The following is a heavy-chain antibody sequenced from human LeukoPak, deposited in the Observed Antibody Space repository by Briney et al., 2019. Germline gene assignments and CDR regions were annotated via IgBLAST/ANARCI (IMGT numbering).Heavy chain of an antibody. CDR3: ARVRYSYGYGSRPFDY. Sequence: SETLSLTCAGYGGSFSGCYWSWIRQPPGKGLEWIGGINHSGSTNYNPSLKSRVTISVDTSKNQFSLKLSSVTAADTAVYYCARVRYSYGYGSRPFDYWGQGTLVTVSS. J-gene: IGHJ4*02. D-gene: IGHD5-18*01. V-gene: IGHV4-34*01. CDR1: GGSFSGCY. CDR2: INHSGST.